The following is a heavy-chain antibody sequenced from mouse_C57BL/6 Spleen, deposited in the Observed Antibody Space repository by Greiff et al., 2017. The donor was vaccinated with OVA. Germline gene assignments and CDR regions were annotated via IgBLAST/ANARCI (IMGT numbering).Heavy chain of an antibody. CDR2: ISYDGSN. Sequence: EVKLVESGPGLVKPSQSLSLTCSVTGYSITSGYYWNWIRQFPGNKLEWMGYISYDGSNNYNPSLKNRISITRDTSKNQFFLKLNSVTTEDTATYYCARVRGDGYYDWYFDVWGTGTTVTVSS. V-gene: IGHV3-6*01. CDR3: ARVRGDGYYDWYFDV. CDR1: GYSITSGYY. D-gene: IGHD2-3*01. J-gene: IGHJ1*03.